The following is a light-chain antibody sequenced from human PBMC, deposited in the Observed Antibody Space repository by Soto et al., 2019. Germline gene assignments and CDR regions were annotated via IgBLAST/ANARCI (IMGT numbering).Light chain of an antibody. CDR2: DTS. J-gene: IGKJ3*01. Sequence: EIVLTQSPGTLSVSPGERATLSCRASQSVSSNSLAWYHQKPGQAPRLLIFDTSSRATGIPDRFSGSGSGTDFTLTISRLEPEDFAVYYCQQYGTSLFTFGPGTKVDIK. CDR1: QSVSSNS. CDR3: QQYGTSLFT. V-gene: IGKV3-20*01.